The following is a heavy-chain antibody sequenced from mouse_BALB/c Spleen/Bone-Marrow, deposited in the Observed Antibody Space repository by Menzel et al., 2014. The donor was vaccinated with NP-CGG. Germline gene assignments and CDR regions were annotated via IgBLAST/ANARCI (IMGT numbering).Heavy chain of an antibody. CDR2: IYPGDGDT. Sequence: VQPQESGAELARPGASVKLSCKASGYTFTNYWIQWVKQRPGQGLEWIGTIYPGDGDTRYTQNFKGKATLNADKSSNTAYMQLSSLASEDSAVYYCARRGYDEGFYFPMDYWGQGTSVTVSS. CDR3: ARRGYDEGFYFPMDY. CDR1: GYTFTNYW. V-gene: IGHV1-87*01. D-gene: IGHD2-14*01. J-gene: IGHJ4*01.